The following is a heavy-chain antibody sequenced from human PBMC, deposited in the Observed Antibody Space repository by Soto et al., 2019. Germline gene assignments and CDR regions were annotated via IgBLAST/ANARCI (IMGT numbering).Heavy chain of an antibody. CDR2: ISVSGSYI. J-gene: IGHJ4*02. CDR3: ARQIRGSNVYGAGVDY. D-gene: IGHD5-12*01. CDR1: GFIFSSYG. V-gene: IGHV3-21*01. Sequence: GGSLRLSCAASGFIFSSYGMNWVRQAPGKGLEWVSSISVSGSYIFYSDSVKGRFTISRDDAKNSLFLQVNSLRAEDTAVYYCARQIRGSNVYGAGVDYWGQCTLVTVSS.